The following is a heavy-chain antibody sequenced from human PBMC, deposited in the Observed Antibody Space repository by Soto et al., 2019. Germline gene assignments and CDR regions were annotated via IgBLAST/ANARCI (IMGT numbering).Heavy chain of an antibody. CDR3: AKDYVDGLTPLLGDQ. Sequence: GGSLRLSCAASGFTFTTYAMSWVRQAPGKGLEWVSCISGSGGSTYYADSVKGRFTISRDNSKNTLYLQMNSLRAEETAVYYCAKDYVDGLTPLLGDQWGQGTLVTVSS. CDR2: ISGSGGST. D-gene: IGHD3-9*01. J-gene: IGHJ5*02. V-gene: IGHV3-23*01. CDR1: GFTFTTYA.